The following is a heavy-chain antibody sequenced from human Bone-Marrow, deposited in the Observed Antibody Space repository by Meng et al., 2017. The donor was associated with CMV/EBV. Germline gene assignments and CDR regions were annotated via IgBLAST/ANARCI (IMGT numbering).Heavy chain of an antibody. CDR3: ARQNVGSGYNWFDP. CDR1: GYTFTGYY. CDR2: INPNSDGT. D-gene: IGHD3-3*01. V-gene: IGHV1-2*02. Sequence: KVSCKASGYTFTGYYMHWVRQAPGQGLEWMGRINPNSDGTNYAQKFQGRVTLTRDTSISTAYMDLSGVTSDDTAMYYCARQNVGSGYNWFDPWGQGTLVTVSS. J-gene: IGHJ5*02.